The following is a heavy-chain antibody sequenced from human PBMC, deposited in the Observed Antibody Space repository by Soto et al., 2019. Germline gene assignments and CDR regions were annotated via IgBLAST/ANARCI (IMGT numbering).Heavy chain of an antibody. Sequence: QMQLQESGSGLVKPSQTLSLTCAVSGGSISSGGYSWSWIRQPPGKGMGCIGYIYHSGSTYYNPSLKTRVTISVGRSKNQFSLKLSSVTPADTAVYYCASNLRYFDYWGQGTLVTVSS. CDR3: ASNLRYFDY. CDR2: IYHSGST. D-gene: IGHD1-1*01. CDR1: GGSISSGGYS. V-gene: IGHV4-30-2*01. J-gene: IGHJ4*02.